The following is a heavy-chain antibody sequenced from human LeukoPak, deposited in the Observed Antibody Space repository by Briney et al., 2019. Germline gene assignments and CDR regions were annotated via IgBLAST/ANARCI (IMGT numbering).Heavy chain of an antibody. Sequence: SQTLSLTCAISGDRVSSNSAAWTWVRQSPSRGLEWLGRTYYRSKWYNDYAVSVKSRITINTDTSKNQFSLQLNSVTPEDTAVYYCARGRNWGELGFDYWGQGTLVTVSS. J-gene: IGHJ4*02. CDR3: ARGRNWGELGFDY. CDR2: TYYRSKWYN. V-gene: IGHV6-1*01. CDR1: GDRVSSNSAA. D-gene: IGHD7-27*01.